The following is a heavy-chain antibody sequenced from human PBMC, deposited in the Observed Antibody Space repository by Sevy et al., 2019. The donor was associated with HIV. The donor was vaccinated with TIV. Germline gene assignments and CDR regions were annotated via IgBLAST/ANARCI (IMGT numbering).Heavy chain of an antibody. V-gene: IGHV1-2*06. CDR3: AKDKLLDAFDI. D-gene: IGHD2-15*01. CDR2: INPRTGDT. J-gene: IGHJ3*02. Sequence: ASVKVSCKASGYTFSDNYMHWVRPAPGQGLEWVGRINPRTGDTKYAQKFQGRVTVTRDTSISTAYMELSRLTSDDTAIYYCAKDKLLDAFDIWGQGTRVTVSS. CDR1: GYTFSDNY.